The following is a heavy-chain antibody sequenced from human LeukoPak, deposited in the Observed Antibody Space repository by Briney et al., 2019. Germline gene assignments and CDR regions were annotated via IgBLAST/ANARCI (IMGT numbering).Heavy chain of an antibody. Sequence: GGSLRLSCAASGFTFTTYWMHWVRQAPGKGLAWVSHINSDGSITSYADSVKGRFTISRDNAKNTLYLQMNSLRAGDTAVYYCARDAVDTANAVWGQGTTVTVSS. V-gene: IGHV3-74*01. J-gene: IGHJ6*02. CDR3: ARDAVDTANAV. D-gene: IGHD5-18*01. CDR2: INSDGSIT. CDR1: GFTFTTYW.